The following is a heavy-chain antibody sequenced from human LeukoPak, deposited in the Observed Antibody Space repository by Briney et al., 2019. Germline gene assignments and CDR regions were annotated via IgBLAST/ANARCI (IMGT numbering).Heavy chain of an antibody. J-gene: IGHJ6*03. CDR3: ARPNSSSGPYYYYYYMDV. D-gene: IGHD6-6*01. CDR1: GYTCTSYA. Sequence: ASVKVSCKASGYTCTSYAMNWVRHAPGQGLGWMGWINTNTGNPTYAQGYTGRFVFSLDTSVSTAYLQISSLKAEDTAVYYCARPNSSSGPYYYYYYMDVWGKGTTVTVSS. V-gene: IGHV7-4-1*02. CDR2: INTNTGNP.